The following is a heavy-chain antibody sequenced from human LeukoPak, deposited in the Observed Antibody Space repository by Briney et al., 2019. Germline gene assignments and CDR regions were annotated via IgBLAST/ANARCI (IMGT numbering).Heavy chain of an antibody. J-gene: IGHJ4*02. Sequence: PGGSLRLSCAASGFTFSDYYMSWIRQAPGKGLEWVSVIYSGGSTYYADSVKGRFTISRDNSKNTLYLQMNSLRAEDTAVYYCARAARYCSGGSCYPFIFDYWGQGTLVTVSS. V-gene: IGHV3-53*01. D-gene: IGHD2-15*01. CDR2: IYSGGST. CDR1: GFTFSDYY. CDR3: ARAARYCSGGSCYPFIFDY.